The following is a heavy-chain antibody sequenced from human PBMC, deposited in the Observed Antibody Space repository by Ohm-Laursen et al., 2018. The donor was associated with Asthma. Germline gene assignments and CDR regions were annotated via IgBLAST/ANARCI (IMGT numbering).Heavy chain of an antibody. Sequence: TLSLTCTVSGGSISSGHYYWTWIRQRPGKGLEWIGYIYKSGGSYYNSSLKSRVIISIDTSKNQFALKLNAVTAADTAVYYCARYEHSNYFNYWGQGTLVTVSS. CDR3: ARYEHSNYFNY. CDR1: GGSISSGHYY. V-gene: IGHV4-30-4*08. D-gene: IGHD4-11*01. CDR2: IYKSGGS. J-gene: IGHJ4*02.